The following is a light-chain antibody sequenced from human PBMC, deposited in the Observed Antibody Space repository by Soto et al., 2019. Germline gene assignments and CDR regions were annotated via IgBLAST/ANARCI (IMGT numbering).Light chain of an antibody. Sequence: AIQMTQSPSSLSASVGDRVTITCRASQDISDDVGWYQQTPGKAPKLLISGASRLQSGVPSRFSGSGSGAAFTLTITSLRPEDSATYYCLQNHNYPRTFGPGNKVEI. CDR2: GAS. CDR1: QDISDD. CDR3: LQNHNYPRT. J-gene: IGKJ1*01. V-gene: IGKV1-6*01.